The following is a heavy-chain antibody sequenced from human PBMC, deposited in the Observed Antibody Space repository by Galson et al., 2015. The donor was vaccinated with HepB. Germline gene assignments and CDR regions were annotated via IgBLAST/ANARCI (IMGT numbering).Heavy chain of an antibody. Sequence: QSGAEVKKPGESLKISCKASGYNFNTFWIGWVRQMPGKGLEWMGIIYPHDSDTRNNPAFQGHVTLSADKSINTAYLQWTSLKASDTAMYYCARQGSQLWLQDESFDFWGQGTMVSVSS. CDR3: ARQGSQLWLQDESFDF. J-gene: IGHJ3*01. CDR1: GYNFNTFW. V-gene: IGHV5-51*01. D-gene: IGHD3-10*01. CDR2: IYPHDSDT.